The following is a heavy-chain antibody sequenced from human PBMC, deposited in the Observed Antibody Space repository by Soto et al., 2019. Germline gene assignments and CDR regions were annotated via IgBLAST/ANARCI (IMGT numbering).Heavy chain of an antibody. D-gene: IGHD3-16*01. J-gene: IGHJ4*02. CDR3: ASHGGNKFDY. CDR2: MHYSGNT. V-gene: IGHV4-39*02. CDR1: GGSIISDHYY. Sequence: QPQLRESGPGLVKPSETLSLTCTVSGGSIISDHYYWAWIRQPPGKGLEWIGNMHYSGNTYQNPSLKSRVTIFVDTSNNHFSLHLSSVTAADTAVYYCASHGGNKFDYWGQGTLVTVSS.